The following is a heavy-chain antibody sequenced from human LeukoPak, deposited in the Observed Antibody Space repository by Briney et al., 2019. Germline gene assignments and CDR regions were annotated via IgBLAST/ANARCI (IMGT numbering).Heavy chain of an antibody. D-gene: IGHD2-21*02. J-gene: IGHJ4*02. CDR2: IKHDGSDK. CDR3: ARDSPYCGGDCYVDY. CDR1: GFTFSSYW. V-gene: IGHV3-7*01. Sequence: GGSLRLSCAASGFTFSSYWVTWVRQAPGKGLEWVANIKHDGSDKNYVGSVKGRFTISRDNAKNSLYLQMNSLRAEDTAVYYCARDSPYCGGDCYVDYWGQGTLVTVSS.